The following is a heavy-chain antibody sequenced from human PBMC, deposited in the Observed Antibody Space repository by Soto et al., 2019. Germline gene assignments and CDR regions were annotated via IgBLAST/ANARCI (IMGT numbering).Heavy chain of an antibody. J-gene: IGHJ6*03. D-gene: IGHD2-15*01. CDR2: IYYSGST. CDR1: GVSISSYY. V-gene: IGHV4-59*08. Sequence: SETLSLTCTVSGVSISSYYWSWIRQPPGKGLEWIGYIYYSGSTNYNPSLKSRVTISVDTSKNQFSLKLSSVTAADTAVYYCARQKKLEYCSGGSCYDYYYYMDVWGKGTTVTVSS. CDR3: ARQKKLEYCSGGSCYDYYYYMDV.